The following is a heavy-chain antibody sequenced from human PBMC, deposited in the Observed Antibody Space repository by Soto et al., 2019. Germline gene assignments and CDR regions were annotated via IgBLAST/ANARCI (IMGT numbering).Heavy chain of an antibody. J-gene: IGHJ5*02. V-gene: IGHV3-49*03. Sequence: GGSLRLSCTASGFTFGDYSMSWFRQAPGKGLEWVGFIRSKTYGGTTEFAASVKGRFTISRDDSKSIAYLQMNSLKTEDTAVYYCTTNYYDSSGYDNWFDPWGQGTLVTVSS. CDR3: TTNYYDSSGYDNWFDP. D-gene: IGHD3-22*01. CDR1: GFTFGDYS. CDR2: IRSKTYGGTT.